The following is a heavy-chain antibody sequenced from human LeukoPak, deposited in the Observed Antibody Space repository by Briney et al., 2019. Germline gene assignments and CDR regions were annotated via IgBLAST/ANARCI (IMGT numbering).Heavy chain of an antibody. V-gene: IGHV1-8*01. CDR3: AGAHDCGSTRCYWFDP. J-gene: IGHJ5*02. D-gene: IGHD2-2*01. CDR1: GFTFTSFD. CDR2: MNPNSGNT. Sequence: ASVKVSCKASGFTFTSFDYNWVRQATGQGLEWMGWMNPNSGNTGYAQKFQGRVTMTRDTSINTAYMELTSLTVEDTAVYYCAGAHDCGSTRCYWFDPWGQGTLVTVSS.